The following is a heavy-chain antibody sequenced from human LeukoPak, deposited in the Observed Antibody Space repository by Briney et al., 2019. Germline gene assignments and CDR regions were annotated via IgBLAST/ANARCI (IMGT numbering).Heavy chain of an antibody. D-gene: IGHD3-22*01. Sequence: GASVKVSCKASGYTFTGYYMHWVRWAPGQGLEWMGWINANSGDTKYAQKFQGRVTMTRDTSISTAYMELSRLRSDDTAMYYCAREISGYSDYWGQGTLVTVSS. CDR2: INANSGDT. CDR1: GYTFTGYY. V-gene: IGHV1-2*02. J-gene: IGHJ4*02. CDR3: AREISGYSDY.